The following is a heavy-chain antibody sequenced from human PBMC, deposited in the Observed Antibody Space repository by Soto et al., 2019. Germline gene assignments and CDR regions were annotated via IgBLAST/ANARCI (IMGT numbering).Heavy chain of an antibody. D-gene: IGHD3-22*01. J-gene: IGHJ4*02. V-gene: IGHV4-34*01. CDR2: INHSGST. CDR3: ARANYFESSGPFDY. CDR1: GGSFSGYY. Sequence: SETLSLTCAVYGGSFSGYYWSWIRQPPGKGLEWIGEINHSGSTNYNPSLKSRVTVSVDTSKNQLSLKLSSVTAADTAVYYCARANYFESSGPFDYWGPGTLVTVSS.